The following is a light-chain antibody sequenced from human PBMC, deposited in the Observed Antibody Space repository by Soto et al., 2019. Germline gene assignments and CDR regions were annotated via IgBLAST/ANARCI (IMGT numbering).Light chain of an antibody. J-gene: IGKJ5*01. V-gene: IGKV3-20*01. CDR3: QQYVHSPIT. CDR2: DAS. Sequence: EIVLTQSPGSLSLFPGERATLSCRASQTVGRNYLAWFQQKPGQVPRLLIYDASTRATGIPDKFGGSGSGTDFTLTISRLEPEDFAVYYCQQYVHSPITFGQGTLLE. CDR1: QTVGRNY.